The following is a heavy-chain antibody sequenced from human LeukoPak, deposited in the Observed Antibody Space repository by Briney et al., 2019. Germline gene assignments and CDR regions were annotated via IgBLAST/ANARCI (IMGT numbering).Heavy chain of an antibody. CDR2: ISHSGST. CDR3: ARGGSYYDILTGYRYFDY. CDR1: GGSFSGYY. D-gene: IGHD3-9*01. J-gene: IGHJ4*02. V-gene: IGHV4-34*01. Sequence: SETLSLTCAVYGGSFSGYYWSWIRQPPGKGLEWIGEISHSGSTDYNPSLKSRVTISVDTSKNQFSLKLSSVTAADTAVYYCARGGSYYDILTGYRYFDYWGQGTLVTVSS.